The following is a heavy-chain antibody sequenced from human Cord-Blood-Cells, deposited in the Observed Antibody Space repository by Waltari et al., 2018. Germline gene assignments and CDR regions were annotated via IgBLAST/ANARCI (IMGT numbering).Heavy chain of an antibody. V-gene: IGHV1-2*02. Sequence: QVQLVQSGAEVKKPGASVTVPCKASGYPFTGYYMHWVRQAPGQGLEWMGWINPNSGGTNYAQKFQGRVTMTRDTSISTAYMELSRLRSDDTAVYYCARVTFYGDYFDYWGQGTLVTVSS. D-gene: IGHD4-17*01. J-gene: IGHJ4*02. CDR2: INPNSGGT. CDR1: GYPFTGYY. CDR3: ARVTFYGDYFDY.